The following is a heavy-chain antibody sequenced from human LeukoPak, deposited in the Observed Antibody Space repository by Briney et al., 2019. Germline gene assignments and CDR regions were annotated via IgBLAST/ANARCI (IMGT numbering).Heavy chain of an antibody. D-gene: IGHD3-16*01. CDR1: GFPFSDYY. Sequence: GGSLRLSCAASGFPFSDYYMSWIRQAPGKGLEWVSYISSSGSTISHVDSVKGRFTISRDNAKNSLYLQMNSLRAEDTAVYYCARAKSIVGVIGWGQGTLVTVSS. CDR3: ARAKSIVGVIG. CDR2: ISSSGSTI. V-gene: IGHV3-11*01. J-gene: IGHJ4*02.